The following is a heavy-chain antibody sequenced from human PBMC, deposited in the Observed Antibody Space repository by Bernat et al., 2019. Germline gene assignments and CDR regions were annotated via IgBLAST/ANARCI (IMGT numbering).Heavy chain of an antibody. J-gene: IGHJ5*02. D-gene: IGHD4-17*01. CDR1: GFIFSSCA. CDR2: ISDSGDRT. V-gene: IGHV3-23*04. CDR3: ARTLHHRHGDHGWLDP. Sequence: EVEMVESGGDLVQPGGSLRLSCAASGFIFSSCALSWVRQAPGKGLESVAVISDSGDRTYYAASVKGRFTVSRDNSKNTLYLQMSGLRGEDTAVYYCARTLHHRHGDHGWLDPWGQGTLVTVSS.